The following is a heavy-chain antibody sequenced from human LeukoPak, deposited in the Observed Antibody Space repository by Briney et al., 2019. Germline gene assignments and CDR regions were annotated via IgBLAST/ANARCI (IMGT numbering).Heavy chain of an antibody. J-gene: IGHJ4*02. Sequence: SQTLSLTCVISGDSVSRNTAACDWIRQSPSGGLEWLGWIYYKATSDFHYATSVESRLTIQSDTTNNHISMQLSSVNPEDTAVYYCARDLAGFNGYAYYLDSWGQGLLVTVSS. V-gene: IGHV6-1*01. CDR1: GDSVSRNTAA. D-gene: IGHD2-2*01. CDR3: ARDLAGFNGYAYYLDS. CDR2: IYYKATSDF.